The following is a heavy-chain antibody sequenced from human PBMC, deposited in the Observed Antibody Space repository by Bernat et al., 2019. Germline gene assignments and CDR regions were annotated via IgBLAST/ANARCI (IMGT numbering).Heavy chain of an antibody. Sequence: QVQLVQSGAEVKKPGASVKVSCKASGYTFTGYYMHWVRQAPGQGLEWMGWINPNSGGTNYAQKFQGWVTMTRDTSISTAYMELSRLRSDDTAVYYCARRITRVRGVIIEAFDIWGQGTMVTVSS. CDR1: GYTFTGYY. V-gene: IGHV1-2*04. J-gene: IGHJ3*02. D-gene: IGHD3-10*01. CDR2: INPNSGGT. CDR3: ARRITRVRGVIIEAFDI.